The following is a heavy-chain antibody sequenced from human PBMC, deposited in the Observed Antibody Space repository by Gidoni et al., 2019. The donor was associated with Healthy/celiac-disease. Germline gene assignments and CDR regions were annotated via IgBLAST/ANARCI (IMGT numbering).Heavy chain of an antibody. CDR3: ATNVLGYCSGGSCYEYYYYGMDV. CDR2: ISGSGGST. Sequence: EVQLGESGGGLVQPGGSLRLSSAASGLSFSSASLRWILQGPGKGLEWVSAISGSGGSTYYADSVEGRFTISRDNSKNTLYLQMNSLRAEDTAVYYCATNVLGYCSGGSCYEYYYYGMDVWGQGTTVTVSS. D-gene: IGHD2-15*01. CDR1: GLSFSSAS. J-gene: IGHJ6*02. V-gene: IGHV3-23*04.